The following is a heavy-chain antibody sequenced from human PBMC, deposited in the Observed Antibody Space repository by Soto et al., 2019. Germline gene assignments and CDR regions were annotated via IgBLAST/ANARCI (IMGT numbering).Heavy chain of an antibody. V-gene: IGHV4-4*02. CDR3: ARTSRIVATDDHDY. CDR2: IYHSGST. Sequence: SETLSLTCAVSGGSISSSNWWSWVRQPPGKGLEWIGEIYHSGSTNYNPSLKSRVTISVDKSKNQFSLKLSSVTAADTAVYYCARTSRIVATDDHDYWGQGTLVTVSS. D-gene: IGHD1-26*01. J-gene: IGHJ4*02. CDR1: GGSISSSNW.